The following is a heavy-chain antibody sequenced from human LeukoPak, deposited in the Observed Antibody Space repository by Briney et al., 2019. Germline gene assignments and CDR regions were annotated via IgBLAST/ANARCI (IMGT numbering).Heavy chain of an antibody. CDR3: AREGDDFWSGYYYYYYGMDV. Sequence: GASVKVSCKASGYTFTSYYMHWVRQAPGQGLEWMGIINPSGGSTSYAQKFQGRVTMTRDTSTSTVYMELSSLRSEDTAVYYCAREGDDFWSGYYYYYYGMDVWGQGTTVTVSS. CDR2: INPSGGST. CDR1: GYTFTSYY. J-gene: IGHJ6*02. V-gene: IGHV1-46*01. D-gene: IGHD3-3*01.